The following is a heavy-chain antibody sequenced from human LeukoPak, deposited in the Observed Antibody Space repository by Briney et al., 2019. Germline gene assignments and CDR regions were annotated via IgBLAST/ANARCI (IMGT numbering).Heavy chain of an antibody. CDR3: ARDLTGYCSSTSCYSRGLDY. V-gene: IGHV4-4*02. CDR1: GGSISSSNW. D-gene: IGHD2-2*02. J-gene: IGHJ4*02. CDR2: IYHSGST. Sequence: SGTLSLTCAVSGGSISSSNWWSWVRQPPGKGLEWIGEIYHSGSTNYNPSLKSRVTISVDKSKNKFSLKLSSVTAADTAVYYCARDLTGYCSSTSCYSRGLDYWGQGTLVTVSS.